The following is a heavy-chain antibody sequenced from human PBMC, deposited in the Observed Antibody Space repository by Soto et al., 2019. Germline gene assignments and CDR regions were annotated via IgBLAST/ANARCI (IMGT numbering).Heavy chain of an antibody. D-gene: IGHD4-17*01. V-gene: IGHV1-69*13. CDR3: ARDRVNGDYVVAEYFQH. Sequence: SVKVSCKASGGTFSSYAISWMRQAPGQGLEWMGGIIPIFGTANYAQKFQGRVTITADESTSTAYMELSSLRSEDTAVYYCARDRVNGDYVVAEYFQHWGQGTLVTVSS. CDR1: GGTFSSYA. CDR2: IIPIFGTA. J-gene: IGHJ1*01.